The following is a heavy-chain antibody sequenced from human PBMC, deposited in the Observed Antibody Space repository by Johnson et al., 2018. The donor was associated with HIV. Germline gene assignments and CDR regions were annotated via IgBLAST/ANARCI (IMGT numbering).Heavy chain of an antibody. CDR3: ARGSTVTTLSGAFDI. CDR1: GFTFSSYV. Sequence: QVQLVESGGGVVHPGRSLRLSCAASGFTFSSYVMQWVRQAPGKGLEWVAFISYDGPNKYYADSVKGRFTISRDNSKNTLYLQMNSLRAEDTAVYYCARGSTVTTLSGAFDIWGQGTLVTVSS. CDR2: ISYDGPNK. V-gene: IGHV3-30-3*01. J-gene: IGHJ3*02. D-gene: IGHD4-11*01.